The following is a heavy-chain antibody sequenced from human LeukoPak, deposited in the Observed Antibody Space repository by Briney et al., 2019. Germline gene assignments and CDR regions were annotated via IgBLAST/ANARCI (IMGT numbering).Heavy chain of an antibody. J-gene: IGHJ5*02. CDR1: GFTFSSYW. CDR2: IKQDGSEK. D-gene: IGHD2-21*01. CDR3: ARIRGIPPFFWFDP. Sequence: GGSLRLSCAASGFTFSSYWMSWVRQAPGKGLEWVANIKQDGSEKYYVDSVKGRFTISRDNAKNSLYLQMNSLRAEDTAVYYCARIRGIPPFFWFDPWGQGTLVTVSS. V-gene: IGHV3-7*01.